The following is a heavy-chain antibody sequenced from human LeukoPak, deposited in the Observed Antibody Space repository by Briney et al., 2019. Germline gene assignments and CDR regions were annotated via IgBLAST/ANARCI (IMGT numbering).Heavy chain of an antibody. CDR3: AKGSSGYFLDV. J-gene: IGHJ4*02. Sequence: PGGSLRLSCAASGFIFNNYGLVWVRQAPGKGLEWVSAISNDGGGTTYADSVKGRFTISRDNSKNTVFLQMNSLRAEDTALYYCAKGSSGYFLDVWGQGTLVTVSS. V-gene: IGHV3-23*01. CDR1: GFIFNNYG. CDR2: ISNDGGGT. D-gene: IGHD3-22*01.